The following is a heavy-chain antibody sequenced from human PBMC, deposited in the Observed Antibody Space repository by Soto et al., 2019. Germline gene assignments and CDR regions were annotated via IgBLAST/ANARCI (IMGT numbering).Heavy chain of an antibody. Sequence: ASVKVSCKASGYTFTSYAMHWVRQAPGQRLEWMGWINAGNGNTKYSQKFQGRVTITRDTSASTVYMELSSLRSEDTAVYYCARGYCFVGPVAFDYWGQGTLVTVSS. D-gene: IGHD6-19*01. CDR3: ARGYCFVGPVAFDY. J-gene: IGHJ4*02. CDR2: INAGNGNT. V-gene: IGHV1-3*01. CDR1: GYTFTSYA.